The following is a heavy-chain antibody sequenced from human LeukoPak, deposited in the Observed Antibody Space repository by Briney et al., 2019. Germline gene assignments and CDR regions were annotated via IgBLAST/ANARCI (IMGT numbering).Heavy chain of an antibody. CDR1: GFTFSSYA. D-gene: IGHD1-1*01. Sequence: GGSLRLSCAASGFTFSSYATHWVRQAPGKGLEWVAVISNDGSNNYYADSVKGRFTISRDNSKNTLYLQMNSLGADDTAVYYCAKGNWRYFDYWGQGTLVTVSS. CDR2: ISNDGSNN. CDR3: AKGNWRYFDY. J-gene: IGHJ4*02. V-gene: IGHV3-30-3*01.